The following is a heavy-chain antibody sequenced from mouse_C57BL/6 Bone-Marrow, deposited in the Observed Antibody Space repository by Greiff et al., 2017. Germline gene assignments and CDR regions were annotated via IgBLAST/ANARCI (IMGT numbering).Heavy chain of an antibody. V-gene: IGHV1-63*01. CDR3: ARYSTYYAMDY. J-gene: IGHJ4*01. Sequence: VQLQQSGAELVRPGTSVKMSCKASGYTFTNYWIGWAKQRPGHGLEWIGDIYPGGGYTNYNEKFKGKATLTADKSSSTAYMQFSSLTSEDSAIYYCARYSTYYAMDYWGQGTSVTVSS. D-gene: IGHD2-5*01. CDR1: GYTFTNYW. CDR2: IYPGGGYT.